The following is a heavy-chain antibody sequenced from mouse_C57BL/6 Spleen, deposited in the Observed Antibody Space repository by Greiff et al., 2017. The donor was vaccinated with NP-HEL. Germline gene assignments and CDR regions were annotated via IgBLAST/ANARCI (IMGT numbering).Heavy chain of an antibody. Sequence: EVKVVESEGGLVQPGSSMKLSCTASGFTFSDYYMAWVRQVPEKGLEWVANINHDGSSTYYLDSLKSRFIISRDNAKNILYLQMSSLKSEDTATYYCARDDGGFAYWGQGTLVTVSA. CDR1: GFTFSDYY. J-gene: IGHJ3*01. CDR2: INHDGSST. CDR3: ARDDGGFAY. V-gene: IGHV5-16*01.